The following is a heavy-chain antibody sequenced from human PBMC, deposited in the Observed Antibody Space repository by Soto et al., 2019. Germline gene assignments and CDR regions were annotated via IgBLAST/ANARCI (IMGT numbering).Heavy chain of an antibody. CDR3: ALRPGNWNPLAV. D-gene: IGHD1-1*01. CDR2: IVPMIAKV. Sequence: QVQLVQSGAEVQKPGSSVKVSCKASGDTTSSYTIAWVRQAPGQGLEWMGNIVPMIAKVDYPQKFEGRVTITADKSTRTVYMELRSLRSEDTAVYFCALRPGNWNPLAVWGQGTLVTVSS. CDR1: GDTTSSYT. J-gene: IGHJ4*02. V-gene: IGHV1-69*02.